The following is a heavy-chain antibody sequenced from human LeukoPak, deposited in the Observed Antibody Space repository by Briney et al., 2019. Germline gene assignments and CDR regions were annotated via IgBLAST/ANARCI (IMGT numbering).Heavy chain of an antibody. D-gene: IGHD4-17*01. J-gene: IGHJ3*02. Sequence: ESGPTLVNPTQTLTLTCTFSGFSLRTSGVGVGWIRQPPGKALEWLALIYWNDDKRYSPSLKSRLTITKDTSKNQVVLTMTNMDPVDTATYYCAHSGTVTTPHDAFDIWGQGTMVTVSS. CDR3: AHSGTVTTPHDAFDI. V-gene: IGHV2-5*01. CDR2: IYWNDDK. CDR1: GFSLRTSGVG.